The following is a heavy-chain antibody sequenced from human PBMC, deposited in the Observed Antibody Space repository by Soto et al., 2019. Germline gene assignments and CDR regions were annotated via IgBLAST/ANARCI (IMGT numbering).Heavy chain of an antibody. CDR3: AREIFIAARYYYYGMDV. Sequence: QVQLVQSGAEVKKPGASVKVSCKASGYTFTSYGISWVRQAPGQGLEWMGWISAYNGNTNYAQKLQGRVTMTTDTATSTVYMEQSSLRSEDTAVYYCAREIFIAARYYYYGMDVWGQGTTVTVSS. J-gene: IGHJ6*02. CDR1: GYTFTSYG. V-gene: IGHV1-18*04. D-gene: IGHD6-6*01. CDR2: ISAYNGNT.